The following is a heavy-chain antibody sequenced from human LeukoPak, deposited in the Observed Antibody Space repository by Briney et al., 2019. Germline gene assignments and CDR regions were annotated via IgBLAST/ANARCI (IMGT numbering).Heavy chain of an antibody. V-gene: IGHV1-69-2*01. D-gene: IGHD3-3*01. Sequence: LGATVKISCKVSGYTFTDYYMHWVHQAPGKGLEGMGLVDPEDGETIYAERFQGRVTITADTSTDTAYMELSSLRSEDTAVYYCSRGNYDFSQEPQNDYWGQGTLVTVSS. CDR1: GYTFTDYY. CDR3: SRGNYDFSQEPQNDY. J-gene: IGHJ4*02. CDR2: VDPEDGET.